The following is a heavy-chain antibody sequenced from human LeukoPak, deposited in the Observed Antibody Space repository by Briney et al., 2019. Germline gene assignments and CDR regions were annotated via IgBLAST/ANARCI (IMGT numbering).Heavy chain of an antibody. CDR2: ISGSGGTT. J-gene: IGHJ3*02. CDR3: AKGNSGYYNDAFDI. V-gene: IGHV3-23*01. CDR1: GSTFSNYG. Sequence: PGGSLRLSCAASGSTFSNYGMSWVRQAPGKGLEWVSSISGSGGTTYYADSVKGRFTISRDKSKNTLYLQMNSLRAEDTAVYYCAKGNSGYYNDAFDIWGQGTMVTVSS. D-gene: IGHD3-22*01.